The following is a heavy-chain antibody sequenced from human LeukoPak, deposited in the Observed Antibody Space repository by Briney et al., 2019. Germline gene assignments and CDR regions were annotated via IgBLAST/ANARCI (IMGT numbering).Heavy chain of an antibody. D-gene: IGHD3-3*01. CDR3: ARYPPYYDFWSGYIDY. CDR2: ISSSSSYI. Sequence: GGSLRLSCAASGFTFSSYSMNWVRQAPGKGLEWVSSISSSSSYIYYADSVKGRFTISRDNAKNSLYLQMNSLRAEDTAVYYCARYPPYYDFWSGYIDYWGQGTLVTVSS. J-gene: IGHJ4*02. CDR1: GFTFSSYS. V-gene: IGHV3-21*01.